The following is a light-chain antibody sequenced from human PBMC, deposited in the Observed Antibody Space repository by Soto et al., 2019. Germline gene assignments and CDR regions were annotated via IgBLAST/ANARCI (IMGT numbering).Light chain of an antibody. J-gene: IGKJ1*01. Sequence: DIQMTQSPSTLSASVGDRVTIACRASQTINNWLAWYQQKPGKAPKLLIYHVSTLESGVPSRFSVSGSGTEFTLTISSLQPDDFATYYCQQYNTFSTFGQGTKVEIK. CDR1: QTINNW. CDR3: QQYNTFST. CDR2: HVS. V-gene: IGKV1-5*01.